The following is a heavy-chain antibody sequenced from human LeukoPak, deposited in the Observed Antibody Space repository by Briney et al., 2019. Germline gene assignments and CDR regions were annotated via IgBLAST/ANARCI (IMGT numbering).Heavy chain of an antibody. V-gene: IGHV1-69*05. J-gene: IGHJ4*02. D-gene: IGHD3-22*01. CDR1: GGTFSSYA. Sequence: ASVKVSCKASGGTFSSYAISWVRQAPGQGLEWMGGIIPIFGTANYAQKFQGRVTITTDESTSTAYMELSSLRSEDTAVYYCARVGGLGGYDSSGYPGSWGQGTLVTVSS. CDR2: IIPIFGTA. CDR3: ARVGGLGGYDSSGYPGS.